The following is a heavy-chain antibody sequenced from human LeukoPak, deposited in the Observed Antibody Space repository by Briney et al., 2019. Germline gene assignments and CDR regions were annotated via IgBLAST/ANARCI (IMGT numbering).Heavy chain of an antibody. J-gene: IGHJ4*02. CDR3: AKDEGRCSSTSCYYPFDY. CDR1: EFTFSSYI. CDR2: ISGSGDST. D-gene: IGHD2-2*01. V-gene: IGHV3-23*01. Sequence: GGSLRLSCVASEFTFSSYIMSWVRQAPGKGLEWVSGISGSGDSTYYADSVKGRFTISRDNSKNTLYLQMNSLSAEDPAVYYCAKDEGRCSSTSCYYPFDYWGQGALVTVSS.